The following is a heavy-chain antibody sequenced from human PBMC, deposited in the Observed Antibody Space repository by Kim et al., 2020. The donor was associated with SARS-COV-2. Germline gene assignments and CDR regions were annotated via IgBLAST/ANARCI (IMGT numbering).Heavy chain of an antibody. CDR3: AAKEEYYYDSSGFPFDC. CDR1: GGSISSGGYY. D-gene: IGHD3-22*01. V-gene: IGHV4-31*03. Sequence: SETLSLTCTVSGGSISSGGYYWSWIRQHPGKGLEWIGYIYYSGSTYYNPSLKSRVTISVDTSKNQFSLKLSSVTAADTAVYYCAAKEEYYYDSSGFPFDCWGQGTLVTVSS. J-gene: IGHJ4*02. CDR2: IYYSGST.